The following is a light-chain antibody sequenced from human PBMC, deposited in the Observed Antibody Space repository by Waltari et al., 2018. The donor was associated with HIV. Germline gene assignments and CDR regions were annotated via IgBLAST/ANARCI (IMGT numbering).Light chain of an antibody. Sequence: QSALTQPASVSGSPGQSITISCTGISSAVGGYNSVSCYQHHPGKAPKLLISEVINRPPGVSNRFSASKSGNTASLTISGLQPEDEADYYCTSYTSGSTLVMFGGGTKLTVL. J-gene: IGLJ3*02. CDR3: TSYTSGSTLVM. CDR1: SSAVGGYNS. V-gene: IGLV2-14*01. CDR2: EVI.